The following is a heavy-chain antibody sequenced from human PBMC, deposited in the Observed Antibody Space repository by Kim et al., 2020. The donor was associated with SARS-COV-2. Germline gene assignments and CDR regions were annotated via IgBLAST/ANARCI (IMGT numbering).Heavy chain of an antibody. J-gene: IGHJ2*01. CDR2: IGTDGSIT. CDR1: GFAFSPYW. CDR3: LRDNIQPGEL. V-gene: IGHV3-74*01. Sequence: GGSLRLSCAASGFAFSPYWMHWVRQVPGQGLMWVSQIGTDGSITTYAEAVLGRLSISRDNAKNTLSLQMNSRRVEDTALSYCLRDNIQPGELWG. D-gene: IGHD3-16*01.